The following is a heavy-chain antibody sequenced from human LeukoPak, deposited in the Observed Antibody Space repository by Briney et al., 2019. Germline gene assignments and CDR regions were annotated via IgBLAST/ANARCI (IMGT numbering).Heavy chain of an antibody. CDR3: ARAPSVAGLHFDY. Sequence: AETLPLTCTVSGGSVSSSSYYWGWLREPLGKGLEWIVSIYYSGITYYNPSLKSRVTISVDTSKNQFSLKLSSVTAADTAVYYCARAPSVAGLHFDYWGQGTLVTVSS. J-gene: IGHJ4*02. CDR2: IYYSGIT. D-gene: IGHD6-19*01. CDR1: GGSVSSSSYY. V-gene: IGHV4-39*07.